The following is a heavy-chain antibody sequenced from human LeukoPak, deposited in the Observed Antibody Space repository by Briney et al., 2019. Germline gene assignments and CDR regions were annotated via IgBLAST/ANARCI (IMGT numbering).Heavy chain of an antibody. CDR1: GASLSSGSDY. J-gene: IGHJ5*01. CDR2: IYSSGST. Sequence: SETLSLTCTVSGASLSSGSDYWTWIRQPAGEGLEWIGQIYSSGSTNYSPSLTSQVTISADTSKNQFFLKINSVTAADTAVYYCARASGSVIYYNSCDSWGQGILVAVSS. CDR3: ARASGSVIYYNSCDS. D-gene: IGHD3-10*01. V-gene: IGHV4-61*09.